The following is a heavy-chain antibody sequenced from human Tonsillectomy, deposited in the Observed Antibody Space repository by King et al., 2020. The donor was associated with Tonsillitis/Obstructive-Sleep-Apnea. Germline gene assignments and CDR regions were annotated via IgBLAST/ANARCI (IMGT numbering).Heavy chain of an antibody. Sequence: VQLVESGVGVVQPGRSLRLSCAASGFTFSSYGMHWVRQAPGKGLEWVAVIWYDGSNKYYADSVKGRFTISRDNSKNTLYLQMNSLRAEDTAVYYCARVRVGYSYGCSDYWGQGTLVTVSS. D-gene: IGHD5-18*01. CDR2: IWYDGSNK. J-gene: IGHJ4*02. CDR1: GFTFSSYG. CDR3: ARVRVGYSYGCSDY. V-gene: IGHV3-33*01.